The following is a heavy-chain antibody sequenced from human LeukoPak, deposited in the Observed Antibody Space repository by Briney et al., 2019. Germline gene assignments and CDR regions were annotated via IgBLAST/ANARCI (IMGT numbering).Heavy chain of an antibody. D-gene: IGHD3-10*01. J-gene: IGHJ5*02. CDR2: ISYDGSNK. CDR1: GFTFSSYG. V-gene: IGHV3-30*18. Sequence: PGGSLRLSCAASGFTFSSYGMHWVRQAPGKGLEWVAVISYDGSNKYYADSVKGRFTISRDNSKNTLYLQMNSLRAEDTAVYYCAKGLWFGELLSSWFDPWGQGTLVTVSS. CDR3: AKGLWFGELLSSWFDP.